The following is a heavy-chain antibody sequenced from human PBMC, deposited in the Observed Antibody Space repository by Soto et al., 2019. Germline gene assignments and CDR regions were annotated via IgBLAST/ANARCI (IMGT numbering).Heavy chain of an antibody. J-gene: IGHJ6*02. CDR2: INPNGGST. CDR1: AYNFINYY. CDR3: ARDGWFSALRIPFGMDV. D-gene: IGHD3-3*01. V-gene: IGHV1-46*01. Sequence: QAHLVQSGAEVKIPGASVKVSCKASAYNFINYYIYWVKRAPGQGLEWMGIINPNGGSTTYARKFQGRLTLTRDTSTGTVYMDLSSLTSEDTAIYYCARDGWFSALRIPFGMDVWGQGTTVTVSS.